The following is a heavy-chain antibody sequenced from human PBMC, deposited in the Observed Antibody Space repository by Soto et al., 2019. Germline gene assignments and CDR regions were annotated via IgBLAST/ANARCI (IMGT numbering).Heavy chain of an antibody. Sequence: QVQLVQSGAEVKKPGASVKVSCKASGYTFTSYGISWVRQAPGQGLEWMGWISAYNGNTNYAQKLQGRVTKTTDTSTSTAYMELRSLRSDDTAVYYCARDRCSGGSCYYSYGMDVWGQGTTVTVSS. V-gene: IGHV1-18*04. CDR2: ISAYNGNT. CDR3: ARDRCSGGSCYYSYGMDV. J-gene: IGHJ6*02. CDR1: GYTFTSYG. D-gene: IGHD2-15*01.